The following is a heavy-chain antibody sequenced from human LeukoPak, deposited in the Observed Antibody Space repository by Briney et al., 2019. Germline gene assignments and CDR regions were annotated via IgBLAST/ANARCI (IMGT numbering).Heavy chain of an antibody. CDR2: INSDGSST. V-gene: IGHV3-74*01. CDR1: GFPFISYW. J-gene: IGHJ5*02. D-gene: IGHD6-13*01. Sequence: AGGPLRLSCAASGFPFISYWMHWVRQAPGKGRVWVSRINSDGSSTNYADSVKRRFTISRDNAKNTLYLQVNSLRAEDTAVYYCARESYSSTWYNWFDPWGQGTLVTVSS. CDR3: ARESYSSTWYNWFDP.